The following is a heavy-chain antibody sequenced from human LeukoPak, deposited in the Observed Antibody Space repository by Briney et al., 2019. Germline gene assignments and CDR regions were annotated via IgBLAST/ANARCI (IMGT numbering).Heavy chain of an antibody. CDR1: GGSISSYY. CDR3: ARAIGYSSGWYFGSGYYYYMDV. J-gene: IGHJ6*03. Sequence: SETLSLTCTVSGGSISSYYWSWIRQPPGKGLEWIGYIYYSGSTNYNPSLKSRVTISVDTSKNQFSLKLSSVTAADTAVYYCARAIGYSSGWYFGSGYYYYMDVWGKGTTVTVSS. CDR2: IYYSGST. D-gene: IGHD6-19*01. V-gene: IGHV4-59*01.